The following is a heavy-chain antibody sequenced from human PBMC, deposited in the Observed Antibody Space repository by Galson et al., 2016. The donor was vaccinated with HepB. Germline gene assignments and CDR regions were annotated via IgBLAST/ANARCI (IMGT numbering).Heavy chain of an antibody. CDR2: ISSSSRYT. CDR1: GFTFSDYY. CDR3: VQGSTAPAV. J-gene: IGHJ6*04. D-gene: IGHD1-26*01. Sequence: SLRLSCAASGFTFSDYYMSWIRQAPGKGLEWVSYISSSSRYTNYADSVKGRFTISRDNSKNTLYLQMNSLRAEDTAVYYCVQGSTAPAVWGKGTTVTVSS. V-gene: IGHV3-11*03.